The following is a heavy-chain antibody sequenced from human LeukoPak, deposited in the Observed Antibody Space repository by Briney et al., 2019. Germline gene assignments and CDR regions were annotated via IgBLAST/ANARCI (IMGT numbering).Heavy chain of an antibody. J-gene: IGHJ6*03. CDR2: INAYNGNT. Sequence: ASVKLSCKTSGYTFINYGISWVRQAPGQGLEWMGWINAYNGNTNYAQKFQGRVTNTADESTSTAYMELSSLRSEDTAVYYCASRYDFWSGYYAYYYYYYMDVWGKGTTVTVSS. D-gene: IGHD3-3*01. CDR3: ASRYDFWSGYYAYYYYYYMDV. V-gene: IGHV1-18*01. CDR1: GYTFINYG.